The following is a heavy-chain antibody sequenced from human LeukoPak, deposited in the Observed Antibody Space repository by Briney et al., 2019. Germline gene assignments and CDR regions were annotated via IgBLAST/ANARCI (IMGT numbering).Heavy chain of an antibody. CDR1: GGSISSYY. V-gene: IGHV4-59*08. Sequence: SETLSPTCTVSGGSISSYYWSWIRQPPGKGLEWIGYIYYSGSTNYNPSLKSRVTISVDTSKNQFSLKLSSVTAADTAVYYCARGYYGDYLYYFDYWGQGTLVTVSS. CDR3: ARGYYGDYLYYFDY. J-gene: IGHJ4*02. CDR2: IYYSGST. D-gene: IGHD4-17*01.